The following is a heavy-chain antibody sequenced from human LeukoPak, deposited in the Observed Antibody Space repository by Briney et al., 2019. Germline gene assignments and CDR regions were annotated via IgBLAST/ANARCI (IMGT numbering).Heavy chain of an antibody. CDR2: IYYSGNT. D-gene: IGHD5-18*01. Sequence: PSETLSLTCTVSGGSISSYYWSWIRQPPAKGLEWIGYIYYSGNTNYNPSLKSRVTIPIDTSKNQFSLKLSSVSAADTAVYYCARVGYSYAFDPWGQGDLVTVSS. CDR1: GGSISSYY. J-gene: IGHJ5*02. V-gene: IGHV4-59*08. CDR3: ARVGYSYAFDP.